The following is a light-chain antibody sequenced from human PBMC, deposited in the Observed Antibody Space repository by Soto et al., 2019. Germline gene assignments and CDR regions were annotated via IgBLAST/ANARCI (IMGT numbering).Light chain of an antibody. J-gene: IGKJ2*01. CDR3: QQRSDWPGT. CDR1: QSVDTY. Sequence: ETVLTQSPAILSLSPGERATLSCRASQSVDTYLVWYQQKPGQAPRLLIYDASNRATGIPTMFSGTGSGTDFTLTISRLEPEDFAVYYCQQRSDWPGTFGQGTKLEI. V-gene: IGKV3-11*01. CDR2: DAS.